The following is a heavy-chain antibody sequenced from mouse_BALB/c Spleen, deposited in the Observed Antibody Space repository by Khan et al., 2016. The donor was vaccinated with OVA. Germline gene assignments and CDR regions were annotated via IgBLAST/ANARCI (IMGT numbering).Heavy chain of an antibody. Sequence: EVKLLESGPGLVKPSQSLSLTCTVTGYSIASDYAWNWIRQFPGNKLEWMGFISYSGNTNYNPSLKSRISITRDTSKNQFFLQLHSVTSEDTATYYCARVYGGDFDYWGQGTTLTVSS. J-gene: IGHJ2*01. CDR1: GYSIASDYA. D-gene: IGHD1-1*01. CDR3: ARVYGGDFDY. CDR2: ISYSGNT. V-gene: IGHV3-2*02.